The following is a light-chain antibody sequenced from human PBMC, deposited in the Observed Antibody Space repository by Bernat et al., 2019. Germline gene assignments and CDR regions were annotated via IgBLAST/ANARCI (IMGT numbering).Light chain of an antibody. Sequence: QSALTQPASVSGSPGQSITISCTGTSGDVGHYNLVSWYQQHPAKAPKLIIYEVNKRPSGVSYRFSASKSGHTASLTISGLQAEDEADYYCCSYTTSHTLVFGGGTKLTVL. CDR2: EVN. CDR1: SGDVGHYNL. CDR3: CSYTTSHTLV. J-gene: IGLJ3*02. V-gene: IGLV2-23*02.